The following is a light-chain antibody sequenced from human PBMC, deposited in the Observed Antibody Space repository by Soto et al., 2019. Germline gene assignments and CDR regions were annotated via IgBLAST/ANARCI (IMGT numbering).Light chain of an antibody. CDR3: QQYNDWPPS. Sequence: EILLTQTPAILSASPGDAITLSCRASQRIGRDLAWYQQRRGQSPRLLIYGPSTRATGVPAMFSGRGSGAESTLTISNLQAEDFAVYYCQQYNDWPPSFGGGTKVEI. J-gene: IGKJ4*01. V-gene: IGKV3-15*01. CDR1: QRIGRD. CDR2: GPS.